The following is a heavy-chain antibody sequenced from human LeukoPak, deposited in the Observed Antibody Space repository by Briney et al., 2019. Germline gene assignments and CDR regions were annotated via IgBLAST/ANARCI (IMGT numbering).Heavy chain of an antibody. CDR1: GYTFTGYY. Sequence: ASVKVSCKASGYTFTGYYMHWVRQAPGQGLEWMGWINPNSGGTNYAQKFQGRVTMTRDTSISTAYMELSRLRSDDTAVYYCARDLRIGLGGAKLNWFDPWGQGTLVTVSS. CDR3: ARDLRIGLGGAKLNWFDP. J-gene: IGHJ5*02. CDR2: INPNSGGT. D-gene: IGHD3-22*01. V-gene: IGHV1-2*02.